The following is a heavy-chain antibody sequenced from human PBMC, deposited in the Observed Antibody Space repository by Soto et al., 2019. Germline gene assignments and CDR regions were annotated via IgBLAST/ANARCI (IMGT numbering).Heavy chain of an antibody. D-gene: IGHD2-2*01. V-gene: IGHV4-4*07. CDR2: IYTSGST. CDR3: AIACSSTSCYEVFDS. CDR1: GGSISSYY. Sequence: QVQLQESGPGLVKPSETLSLTCTVSGGSISSYYWSWIRQPAGKGLQWIGRIYTSGSTNYNPSLKIRVTMSVDTANNQFSLKLSSVTAADTAVYYCAIACSSTSCYEVFDSWGQGTLVTVTS. J-gene: IGHJ4*02.